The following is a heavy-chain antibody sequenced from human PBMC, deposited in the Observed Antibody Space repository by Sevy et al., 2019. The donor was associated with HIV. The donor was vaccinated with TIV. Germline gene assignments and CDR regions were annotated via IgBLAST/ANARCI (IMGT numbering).Heavy chain of an antibody. J-gene: IGHJ3*02. CDR3: AREGVLDCSGGSCYHYDAFDI. CDR1: GGTFSSYA. Sequence: ASVKVSCKASGGTFSSYAINWVRQAPGQGLEWMGGIIPIFGTANYAQKFQGRVTITADESTSTAYMELSSLRSEDTAVYYCAREGVLDCSGGSCYHYDAFDIWGQGTMVTVSS. CDR2: IIPIFGTA. V-gene: IGHV1-69*13. D-gene: IGHD2-15*01.